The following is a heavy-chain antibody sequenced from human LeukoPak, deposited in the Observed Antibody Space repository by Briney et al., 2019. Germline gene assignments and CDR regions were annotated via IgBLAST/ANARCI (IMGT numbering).Heavy chain of an antibody. J-gene: IGHJ4*02. CDR3: ARGGDGYNNVDY. CDR1: GFTFSSYS. CDR2: ISSSSSYI. V-gene: IGHV3-21*01. D-gene: IGHD5-24*01. Sequence: GGSLRLSCAASGFTFSSYSMNWVRQAPGKGLEWVSSISSSSSYIYYADSVKGRFTISRDNAKNSLYLQMNSLRAEDTAVYYCARGGDGYNNVDYWGEGTLVTVSS.